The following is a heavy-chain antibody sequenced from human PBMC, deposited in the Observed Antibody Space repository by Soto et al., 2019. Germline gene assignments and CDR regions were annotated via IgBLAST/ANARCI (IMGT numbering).Heavy chain of an antibody. CDR2: IKQDGSEK. D-gene: IGHD2-2*01. CDR1: GFTFSSYW. V-gene: IGHV3-7*01. Sequence: GGSLRLSCAASGFTFSSYWMSWVRQAPGKGLEWVANIKQDGSEKYYVDSVKGRFTISRDTAKNSLYLQMNSLRAEDTAVYYCARGRYCISTSCYLDCWGQGTLVTVSS. J-gene: IGHJ4*02. CDR3: ARGRYCISTSCYLDC.